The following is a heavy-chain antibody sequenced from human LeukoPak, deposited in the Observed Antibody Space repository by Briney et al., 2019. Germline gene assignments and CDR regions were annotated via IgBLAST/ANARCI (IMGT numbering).Heavy chain of an antibody. J-gene: IGHJ4*02. V-gene: IGHV4-59*01. CDR2: IYYSGST. CDR1: GGSISSYY. D-gene: IGHD5-18*01. CDR3: ARVTAMVSEIDY. Sequence: MTSETLSLTCTVSGGSISSYYWSWIRQPPGKGLEWIGYIYYSGSTNCNPSLKSRVTISVDTSKNQFSLKLSSVTAADTAVYYCARVTAMVSEIDYWGQGTLVTVSS.